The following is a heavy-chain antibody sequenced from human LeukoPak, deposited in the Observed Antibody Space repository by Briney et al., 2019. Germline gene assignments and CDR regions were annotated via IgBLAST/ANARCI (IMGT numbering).Heavy chain of an antibody. CDR3: TREVWYDALSFDY. D-gene: IGHD2-15*01. CDR1: GFTFSSYS. V-gene: IGHV3-21*06. CDR2: ISSSSSYI. Sequence: GGSLRLSCAASGFTFSSYSMNWVRQAPGKGLEWVSSISSSSSYIYYADSVKGRFTISRDNSKNMLELQMNSLTTEDTAVYYCTREVWYDALSFDYWGQGTLVSVSS. J-gene: IGHJ4*02.